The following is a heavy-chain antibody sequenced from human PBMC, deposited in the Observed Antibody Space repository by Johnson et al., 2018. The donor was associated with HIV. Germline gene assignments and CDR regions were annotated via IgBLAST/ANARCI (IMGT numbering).Heavy chain of an antibody. D-gene: IGHD3-22*01. Sequence: EVQLVESGGGVVRPGGSLRLSCAASGFTFDDYGMSWVRQAPGKGLEWVSTISGRAGRTDYADSVKGRFTLSRDNSKNTLYLQMNSLRAEDTAVYYCARFRYPYYDSSGYSRNDAFDIWGQGTMVTVSS. V-gene: IGHV3-23*04. CDR1: GFTFDDYG. J-gene: IGHJ3*02. CDR2: ISGRAGRT. CDR3: ARFRYPYYDSSGYSRNDAFDI.